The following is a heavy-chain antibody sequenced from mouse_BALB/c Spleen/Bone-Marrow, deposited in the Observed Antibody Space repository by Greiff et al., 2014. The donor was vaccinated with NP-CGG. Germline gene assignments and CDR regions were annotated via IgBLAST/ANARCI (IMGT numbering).Heavy chain of an antibody. CDR2: INPNNGGS. CDR1: GYTFTDYT. CDR3: ARAVHFDY. Sequence: VQLQQSGPELVKPGASVKISCKTSGYTFTDYTMHWVRQSHGKSLEWIGSINPNNGGSSCNQKFKAKATLTIDKSSSTPYMELRSPTSEDSAVYYCARAVHFDYWGQGTTLTVSS. V-gene: IGHV1-22*01. J-gene: IGHJ2*01.